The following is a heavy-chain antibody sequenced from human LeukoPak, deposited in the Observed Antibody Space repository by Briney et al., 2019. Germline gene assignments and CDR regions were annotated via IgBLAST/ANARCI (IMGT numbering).Heavy chain of an antibody. CDR1: GFTFSSYA. Sequence: GGSLRLSCAASGFTFSSYAMSWVRQAPGKGPVWSSTISVGGNTYYADSVKGRVTISRDNSKNTLYLQMNSLRADDTAVYYCAKRIVPGDTPEYFQHWGQGTLVTVSS. V-gene: IGHV3-23*01. CDR3: AKRIVPGDTPEYFQH. CDR2: ISVGGNT. D-gene: IGHD2-2*01. J-gene: IGHJ1*01.